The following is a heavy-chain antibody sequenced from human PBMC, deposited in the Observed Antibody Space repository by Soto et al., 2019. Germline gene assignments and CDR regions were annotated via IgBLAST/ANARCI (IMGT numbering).Heavy chain of an antibody. Sequence: SDTLSLTCTVSGGSITNGLYSWSWLRQPPGKGLEWIGYISYSAGTHYSPSLESRLTISLGTSKNQFSLNLNSVTAADTAVYYCARDSGSRAFELDLWGQGTLVTVYS. V-gene: IGHV4-30-4*02. CDR3: ARDSGSRAFELDL. CDR1: GGSITNGLYS. D-gene: IGHD5-12*01. J-gene: IGHJ5*02. CDR2: ISYSAGT.